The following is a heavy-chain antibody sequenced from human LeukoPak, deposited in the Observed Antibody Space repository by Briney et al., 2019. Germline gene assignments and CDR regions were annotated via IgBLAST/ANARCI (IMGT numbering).Heavy chain of an antibody. Sequence: GGSLRLSCAASGFTFSNAWMSWVRQAPGKGLEWVGRIKSKTDGGTTDYAAPVKGRFTISRDDSKNTLYLQMNSLKTEDTAVYYCTTRIAAAGTVSRFDYWGQGTLVTASS. J-gene: IGHJ4*02. V-gene: IGHV3-15*01. CDR3: TTRIAAAGTVSRFDY. CDR2: IKSKTDGGTT. D-gene: IGHD6-13*01. CDR1: GFTFSNAW.